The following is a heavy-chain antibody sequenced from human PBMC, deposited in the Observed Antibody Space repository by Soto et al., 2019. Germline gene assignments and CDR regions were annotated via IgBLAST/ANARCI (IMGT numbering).Heavy chain of an antibody. Sequence: EVQLVESGGGLVKPGGSLRLSCEGSGFTFGNAWMTWVRQAPGKGLEWVGRIKSNASGGATEYAAPVKGRFTISRDDSKNTLYLQMNNLITEDAAVYYCTTVIIAAAGGSYWGQGTLVTVSS. CDR3: TTVIIAAAGGSY. V-gene: IGHV3-15*07. J-gene: IGHJ4*02. CDR2: IKSNASGGAT. CDR1: GFTFGNAW. D-gene: IGHD6-13*01.